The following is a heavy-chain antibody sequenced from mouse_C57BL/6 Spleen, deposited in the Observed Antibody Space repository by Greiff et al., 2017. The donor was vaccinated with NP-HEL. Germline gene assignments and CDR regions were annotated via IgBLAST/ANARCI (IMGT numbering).Heavy chain of an antibody. Sequence: QVQLKQSGAELVMPGASVKLSCKASGYTFTSYWMHWVKQRPGQGLEWIGEIDPSDSYTNYNQKFKGKSTLTVDKSSSTAYMQLSSLTSEDSAVYYCARPYYYGSSSGWFAYWGQGTLVTVSA. CDR2: IDPSDSYT. CDR3: ARPYYYGSSSGWFAY. J-gene: IGHJ3*01. V-gene: IGHV1-69*01. CDR1: GYTFTSYW. D-gene: IGHD1-1*01.